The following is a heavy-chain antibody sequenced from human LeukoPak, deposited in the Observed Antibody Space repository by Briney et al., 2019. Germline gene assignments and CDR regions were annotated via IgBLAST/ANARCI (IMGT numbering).Heavy chain of an antibody. J-gene: IGHJ5*02. D-gene: IGHD4-17*01. CDR1: DVSISSYY. CDR3: ARGTTTVTTANWFDP. Sequence: SETLSLTCTVSDVSISSYYCSWIRQPPGKGLEWIGYIYYSGSTNYNPSLKSRVTISVDTSKNQFSLKLSSVTAADTAVYYCARGTTTVTTANWFDPWGQGTLVTVSS. V-gene: IGHV4-59*01. CDR2: IYYSGST.